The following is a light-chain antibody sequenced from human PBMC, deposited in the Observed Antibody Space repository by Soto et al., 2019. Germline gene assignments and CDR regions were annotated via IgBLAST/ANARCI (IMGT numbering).Light chain of an antibody. CDR3: QQSYSTPPLT. J-gene: IGKJ4*01. V-gene: IGKV1-39*01. CDR2: AAS. CDR1: QAISSA. Sequence: NQLTQSPSSLSASVGDRVTITCRASQAISSALAWYQQKPGKAPKLLIYAASSLQSGVPSRFSGSGSGTDFTLNISSLQPEDFATYYCQQSYSTPPLTFGGGTKVEIK.